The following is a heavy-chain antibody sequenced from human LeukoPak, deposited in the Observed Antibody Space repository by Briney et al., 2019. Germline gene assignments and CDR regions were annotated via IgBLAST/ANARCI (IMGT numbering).Heavy chain of an antibody. V-gene: IGHV3-64*01. CDR1: GFTFSTYA. J-gene: IGHJ4*02. CDR3: ARDRAGNGDY. Sequence: GGSLRLSCAASGFTFSTYAMHWVRQAPGKGLEYVSSITSNGDNTYYANSVKGRFTISRDNSKNTLYLQMGSLRAEDMAVYYCARDRAGNGDYWGQGTLVTVSS. D-gene: IGHD4-23*01. CDR2: ITSNGDNT.